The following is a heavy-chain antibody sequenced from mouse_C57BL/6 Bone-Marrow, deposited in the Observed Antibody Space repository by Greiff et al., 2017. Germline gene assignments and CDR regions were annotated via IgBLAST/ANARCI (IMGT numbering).Heavy chain of an antibody. Sequence: QVQLQQSGAELARPGASVKLSCKASGYTFTSYGISWVKQRTGQGLEWIGEIYPRSGNTYYNEKFKGKATLTADKSSSTAYMELRSLTSEDSAVFFCAREGYYGNYAMDYWGQGTSVTVSS. CDR2: IYPRSGNT. CDR3: AREGYYGNYAMDY. CDR1: GYTFTSYG. J-gene: IGHJ4*01. V-gene: IGHV1-81*01. D-gene: IGHD1-1*01.